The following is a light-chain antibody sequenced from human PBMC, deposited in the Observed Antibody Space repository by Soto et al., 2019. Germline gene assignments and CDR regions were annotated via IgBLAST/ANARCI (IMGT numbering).Light chain of an antibody. CDR1: QSVGDTF. CDR2: GVS. J-gene: IGKJ1*01. CDR3: GQFVSSPPRT. V-gene: IGKV3-20*01. Sequence: EIVLTQSPGTLSLSPWEKATLSCMASQSVGDTFLSWYQQKPGLAPRLLIYGVSNRATGIPDRFSGSGSGTDFILTISRLEPEDFALYYCGQFVSSPPRTFGQGTKVDIK.